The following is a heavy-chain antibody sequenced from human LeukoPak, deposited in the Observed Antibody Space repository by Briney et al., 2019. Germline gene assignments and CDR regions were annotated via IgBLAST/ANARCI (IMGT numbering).Heavy chain of an antibody. CDR1: GFTFSDYY. J-gene: IGHJ4*02. CDR2: ISSSGSTI. V-gene: IGHV3-11*01. Sequence: PGGSLRLSCAASGFTFSDYYMSWIRQAPGKGLEWVSYISSSGSTIYYADSVKGRFTISRDNAKNSLYLQMNSLRAEDTAVYYCARDLPPVYQLLSPFDYWGQGTLVTVSS. CDR3: ARDLPPVYQLLSPFDY. D-gene: IGHD2-2*01.